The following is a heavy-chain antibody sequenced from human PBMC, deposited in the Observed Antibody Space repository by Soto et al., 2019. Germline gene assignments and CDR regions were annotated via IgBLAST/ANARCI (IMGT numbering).Heavy chain of an antibody. D-gene: IGHD3-22*01. CDR1: GFTFSSYA. Sequence: PGGSLRLSCAASGFTFSSYAMHWVRQAPGKRLEWVAVISYDGSNKYYADSVKGRFTISRDNSKNTLYLQMNSLRAEDTAVYYCARDNGLSDYDSSGYGYYFDYWGQGTLVTVSS. V-gene: IGHV3-30-3*01. J-gene: IGHJ4*02. CDR2: ISYDGSNK. CDR3: ARDNGLSDYDSSGYGYYFDY.